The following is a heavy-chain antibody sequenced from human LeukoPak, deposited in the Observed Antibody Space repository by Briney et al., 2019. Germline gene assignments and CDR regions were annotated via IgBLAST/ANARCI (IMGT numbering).Heavy chain of an antibody. D-gene: IGHD6-19*01. CDR1: GFTFRNYG. Sequence: GTSLRLSCAASGFTFRNYGMHWVRQAPGKGLEWVAFIRPDGGNKYYADSVKGRFTISRDNAKNSLYLQMNSLRAEDTAIYYCARWALYNSVAKTNPGFDYWGQGTLVTVSS. V-gene: IGHV3-33*01. CDR2: IRPDGGNK. J-gene: IGHJ4*02. CDR3: ARWALYNSVAKTNPGFDY.